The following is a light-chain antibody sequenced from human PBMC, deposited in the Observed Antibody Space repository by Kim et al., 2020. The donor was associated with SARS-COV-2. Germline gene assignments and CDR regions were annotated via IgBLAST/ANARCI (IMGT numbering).Light chain of an antibody. J-gene: IGKJ5*01. V-gene: IGKV1D-13*01. Sequence: AIQLTQSPSSLSASVGDRVTITCRASQGISTALAWYQKKPGKAPKLLIYDASSSESGVPSRFSGSGSGTDFTLTISSLQPEDFGTYFCQQFNNLITVGQGTRLEIK. CDR3: QQFNNLIT. CDR2: DAS. CDR1: QGISTA.